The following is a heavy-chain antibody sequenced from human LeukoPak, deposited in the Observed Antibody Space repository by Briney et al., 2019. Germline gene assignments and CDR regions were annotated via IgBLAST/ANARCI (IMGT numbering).Heavy chain of an antibody. CDR1: GYTFTSYD. J-gene: IGHJ5*02. V-gene: IGHV1-8*01. CDR3: ARGPLVRPPSSFDP. CDR2: MNPNSGNT. Sequence: ASVKVSCKASGYTFTSYDINWVRQATGQGLEWMGWMNPNSGNTGSAQRFQGRITMTRDTSISTAYMELSSLRFEDTAVYNCARGPLVRPPSSFDPWGQGTLVTVSS. D-gene: IGHD3-16*02.